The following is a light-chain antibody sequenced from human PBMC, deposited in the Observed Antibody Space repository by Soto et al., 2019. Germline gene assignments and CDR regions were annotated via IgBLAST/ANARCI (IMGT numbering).Light chain of an antibody. Sequence: EIELTQSPGTLSLSPGERATLSCRASETVAGSYLAWYQQKPGQAPRLLIHGASTRATGIADRFSGSGSGTDFTLTISRLEPEDFAVYYCQLYGTSPKTFGQGTKVDIK. CDR2: GAS. V-gene: IGKV3-20*01. J-gene: IGKJ1*01. CDR1: ETVAGSY. CDR3: QLYGTSPKT.